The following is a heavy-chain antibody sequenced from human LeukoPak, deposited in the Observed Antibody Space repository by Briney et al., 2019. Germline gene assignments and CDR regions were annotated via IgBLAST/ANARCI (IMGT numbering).Heavy chain of an antibody. J-gene: IGHJ4*02. Sequence: PGGSLRLSCAASGXTFSSYGMHWVRQAPGKGLEWVSAISGSGGSTYYADSVKGRFTISRDNSKNTLYLQMNSLRAEDTAVYYCAKGRVAARPGAFDYWGQGTLVTVSS. D-gene: IGHD6-6*01. V-gene: IGHV3-23*01. CDR3: AKGRVAARPGAFDY. CDR1: GXTFSSYG. CDR2: ISGSGGST.